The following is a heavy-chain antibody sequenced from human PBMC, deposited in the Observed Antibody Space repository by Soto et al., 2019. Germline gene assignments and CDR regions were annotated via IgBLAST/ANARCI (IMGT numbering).Heavy chain of an antibody. CDR3: ARSYFDYYDSSGPMAFDI. V-gene: IGHV4-31*03. Sequence: KTSETLSLTCTVSGGSISSGGYYWSWIRQHPGKGLEWIGYIYYSGSTYYNPSLKSRVTISVDTSKNQFSLKLSSVTAADTAVYYCARSYFDYYDSSGPMAFDIWGQGTMVTVS. CDR2: IYYSGST. CDR1: GGSISSGGYY. D-gene: IGHD3-22*01. J-gene: IGHJ3*02.